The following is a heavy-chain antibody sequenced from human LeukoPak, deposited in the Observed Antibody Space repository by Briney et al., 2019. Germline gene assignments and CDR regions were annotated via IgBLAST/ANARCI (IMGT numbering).Heavy chain of an antibody. J-gene: IGHJ5*02. Sequence: PGGSLRLSCAVSGFTFTKYWMTWVRQAPGKGLEWVANINEDETEKFYVDSVVGRFTISRDNGKNFLYLQMNSLRAEDTAVYYCAKSGGFFDTWGQGTLVTVSS. CDR1: GFTFTKYW. CDR2: INEDETEK. D-gene: IGHD1-26*01. V-gene: IGHV3-7*01. CDR3: AKSGGFFDT.